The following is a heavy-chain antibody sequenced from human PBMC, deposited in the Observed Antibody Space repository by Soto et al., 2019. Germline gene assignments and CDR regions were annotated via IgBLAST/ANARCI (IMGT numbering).Heavy chain of an antibody. CDR2: ISGSGGST. Sequence: GGSLRLSCAASGFTFSSYAMSWVRQAPGKGLEWVSAISGSGGSTYYADSVKGRFTISRDNSKNTLYLQMNSLRAEDTAVYYCAKEVGGLYDFWSGPPDYWGQGTLVTVSS. CDR3: AKEVGGLYDFWSGPPDY. D-gene: IGHD3-3*01. CDR1: GFTFSSYA. V-gene: IGHV3-23*01. J-gene: IGHJ4*02.